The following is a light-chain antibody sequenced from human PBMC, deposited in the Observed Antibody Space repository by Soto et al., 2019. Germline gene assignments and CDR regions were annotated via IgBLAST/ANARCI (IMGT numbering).Light chain of an antibody. Sequence: IVMTQSPSTLSVSPGETATLSCKASQSVGSNLAWCGHKPGQGPRLLIYPASTLGTGFPSRFCGSGSGTEVTLTIPSLQSEDIAVYYCQQYNQWPPITFGQGTRLEIK. J-gene: IGKJ5*01. CDR3: QQYNQWPPIT. V-gene: IGKV3-15*01. CDR2: PAS. CDR1: QSVGSN.